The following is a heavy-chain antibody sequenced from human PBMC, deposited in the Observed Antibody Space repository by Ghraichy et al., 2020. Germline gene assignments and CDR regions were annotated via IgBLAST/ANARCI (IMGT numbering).Heavy chain of an antibody. CDR1: GGSFSGYY. J-gene: IGHJ4*02. Sequence: SETLSLTCAVYGGSFSGYYWSWIRQPPGKGLEWIGEINHSGSTNYNPSLKSRVTISVDTSKNQFSLKLSSVTAADTAVYYCARGLTVWRPYYYGSGSYYKGFDYWGQGTLVTVSS. V-gene: IGHV4-34*01. CDR2: INHSGST. CDR3: ARGLTVWRPYYYGSGSYYKGFDY. D-gene: IGHD3-10*01.